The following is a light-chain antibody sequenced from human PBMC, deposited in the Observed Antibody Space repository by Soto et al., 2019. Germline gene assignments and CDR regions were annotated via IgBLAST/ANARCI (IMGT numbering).Light chain of an antibody. CDR2: DVS. Sequence: DIQMTQSPPTLSASVGERVTISCRASQSISTWLAWYQQKPGKAPKLLIYDVSKLESGVPSRFSGSGSGTEFTLTISSLQPDDFATYYCQQYNSFLYTFGQGTKVDIK. V-gene: IGKV1-5*01. J-gene: IGKJ2*01. CDR1: QSISTW. CDR3: QQYNSFLYT.